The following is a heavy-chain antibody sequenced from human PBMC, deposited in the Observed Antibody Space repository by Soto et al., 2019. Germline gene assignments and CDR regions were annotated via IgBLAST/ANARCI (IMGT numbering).Heavy chain of an antibody. CDR3: TLSITIPELDAFDI. V-gene: IGHV3-49*03. CDR1: GFTFGDYA. CDR2: IRSKAYGGTT. J-gene: IGHJ3*02. D-gene: IGHD3-3*01. Sequence: PGGSLRLSCTASGFTFGDYAMSWFRQAPGKGLEWVGFIRSKAYGGTTEYAASVKGRFTISRDDSKSIAYLQMNSLKTEDTAVYYCTLSITIPELDAFDIWGQGAMVTVSS.